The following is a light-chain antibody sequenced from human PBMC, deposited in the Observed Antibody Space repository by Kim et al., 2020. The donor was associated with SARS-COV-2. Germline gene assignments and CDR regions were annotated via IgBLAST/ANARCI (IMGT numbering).Light chain of an antibody. J-gene: IGKJ2*03. CDR2: KTS. CDR1: KSISSW. CDR3: QQYDKDPYS. Sequence: SIGDRVTISCRANKSISSWLAWYQQKPGKAPKLLIYKTSYLESGVPSGFSGSGSGTEFTLTIASLHPDDFATYYCQQYDKDPYSFGQGTKVDIK. V-gene: IGKV1-5*03.